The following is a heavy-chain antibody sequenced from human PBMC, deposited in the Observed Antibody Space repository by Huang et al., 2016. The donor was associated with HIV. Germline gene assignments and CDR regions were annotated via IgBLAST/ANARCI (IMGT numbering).Heavy chain of an antibody. V-gene: IGHV3-30*18. CDR2: ISYDAKTK. J-gene: IGHJ4*02. Sequence: QVQLVESGGGVVQPGRSLRISCAASGFTFSSYGMHWVRQAPGKGLDLVAGISYDAKTKYYADSVKGRFSISRDNSKTTVYLQLNSLRLEDTAVYYCAKGGSAAAVLDFWGQGTLVTVSS. CDR3: AKGGSAAAVLDF. D-gene: IGHD6-13*01. CDR1: GFTFSSYG.